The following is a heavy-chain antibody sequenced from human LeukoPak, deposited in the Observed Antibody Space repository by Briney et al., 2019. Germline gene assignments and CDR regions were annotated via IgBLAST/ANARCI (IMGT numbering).Heavy chain of an antibody. Sequence: PSETLSLTCTVSGGSISSFYWNWIRQPPGKGLDWIGYISDTGNTNYNPSLKSRVTISVDTSKNQFSLKLSSVTAADTAVYYCATYYDSSGSVGYWGQGALVTVSS. J-gene: IGHJ4*02. CDR1: GGSISSFY. CDR3: ATYYDSSGSVGY. CDR2: ISDTGNT. D-gene: IGHD3-22*01. V-gene: IGHV4-59*12.